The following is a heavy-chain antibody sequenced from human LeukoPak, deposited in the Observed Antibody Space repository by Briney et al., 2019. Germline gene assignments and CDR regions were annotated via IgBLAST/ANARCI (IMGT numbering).Heavy chain of an antibody. CDR3: ARDLGPGLGAFDI. D-gene: IGHD1-14*01. Sequence: SVKVSCKASGGTFSSYAISWVRQVPGQGLEWMGGIIPIFGTANYAQKFQGRVTITADESTSTAYMELSSLRSEDTAVYYCARDLGPGLGAFDIWGQGTMVTVSS. V-gene: IGHV1-69*01. J-gene: IGHJ3*02. CDR1: GGTFSSYA. CDR2: IIPIFGTA.